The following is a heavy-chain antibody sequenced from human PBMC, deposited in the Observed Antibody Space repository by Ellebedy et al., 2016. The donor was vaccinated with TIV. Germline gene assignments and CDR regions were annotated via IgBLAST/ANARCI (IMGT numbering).Heavy chain of an antibody. D-gene: IGHD2-15*01. Sequence: GESLKISXAASGFTFSSYGMHWVRQAPGKGLEWVAVIWYDGSNKYYADSVKGRFTISRDNSKNTLYLQMNSLRAEDTAVYYCAKDRRGYCSGGSCYGDTGLFDYWGQGTLVTVSS. CDR1: GFTFSSYG. J-gene: IGHJ4*02. CDR2: IWYDGSNK. CDR3: AKDRRGYCSGGSCYGDTGLFDY. V-gene: IGHV3-33*06.